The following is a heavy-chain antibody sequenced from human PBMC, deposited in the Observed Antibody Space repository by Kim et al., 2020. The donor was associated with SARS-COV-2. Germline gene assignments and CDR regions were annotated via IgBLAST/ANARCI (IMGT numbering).Heavy chain of an antibody. CDR1: GYTFTSYY. CDR2: INPSGGST. V-gene: IGHV1-46*01. D-gene: IGHD3-22*01. CDR3: ARDLSYDSSGYYLPPPGFDY. Sequence: ASVKVSCKASGYTFTSYYMHWVRQAPGQGLEWMGIINPSGGSTSYAQKFQGRVTMTRDTSTSTVYMELSSLRSEDTAVYYCARDLSYDSSGYYLPPPGFDYWGQGTLVTVSS. J-gene: IGHJ4*02.